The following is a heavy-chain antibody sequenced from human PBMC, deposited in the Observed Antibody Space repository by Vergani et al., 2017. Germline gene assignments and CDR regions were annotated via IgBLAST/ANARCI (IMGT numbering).Heavy chain of an antibody. V-gene: IGHV1-69*02. CDR1: GGTFSSYT. Sequence: QVQLVQSGAEVKKPGSSVKVSCKASGGTFSSYTISWVRQAPGQGLEWMGRIIPILGIANYAQKFQGRVTITADKSTSTAYMELSSMRSEDTAVYYCALDDYGYRDFDDWGQGTLVTVSS. D-gene: IGHD4-17*01. CDR2: IIPILGIA. CDR3: ALDDYGYRDFDD. J-gene: IGHJ4*02.